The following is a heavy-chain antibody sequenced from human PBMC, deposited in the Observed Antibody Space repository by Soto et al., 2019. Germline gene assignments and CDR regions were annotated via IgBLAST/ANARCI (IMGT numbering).Heavy chain of an antibody. CDR2: IRGSGTST. CDR3: AKIGSSSSVSLPLVLLDY. J-gene: IGHJ4*02. D-gene: IGHD6-6*01. CDR1: GFTFSSYA. Sequence: EVQLLESGGGLVQPGGSLRLSCAASGFTFSSYAMSWVRQSPGKGLEWVSAIRGSGTSTYYAGSVKGRFTISRDNSKNTLYLQMNSLRVEDTAVYYCAKIGSSSSVSLPLVLLDYWGQGALVTVSS. V-gene: IGHV3-23*01.